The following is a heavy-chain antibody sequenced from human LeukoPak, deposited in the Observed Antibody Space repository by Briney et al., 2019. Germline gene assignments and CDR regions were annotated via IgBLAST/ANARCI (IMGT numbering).Heavy chain of an antibody. CDR2: ISAYNGNT. D-gene: IGHD2-2*02. CDR3: ARDGENQLLYASYYYYGMDV. Sequence: ASVKVSCKASGYTFTSYGISWVRQAPGQGLEWMGWISAYNGNTNYARKLQGRVTMTTDTSTSTAYMELRSLRSDDTAVYYCARDGENQLLYASYYYYGMDVWGQGTTVTVSS. J-gene: IGHJ6*02. CDR1: GYTFTSYG. V-gene: IGHV1-18*01.